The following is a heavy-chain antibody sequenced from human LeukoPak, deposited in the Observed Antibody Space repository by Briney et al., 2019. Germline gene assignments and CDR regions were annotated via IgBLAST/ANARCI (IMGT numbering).Heavy chain of an antibody. CDR3: AKREGANSGPHWFDP. J-gene: IGHJ5*02. D-gene: IGHD1-26*01. CDR1: GFAFGSYW. V-gene: IGHV3-23*01. Sequence: GGFLRLSCAASGFAFGSYWMSWVRQAPGKGLEWVSTISGNDISTYYVDSVKGRFIISRDNSKNTVYLQMNSLRAEDTALYYCAKREGANSGPHWFDPWGQGTLVTVSS. CDR2: ISGNDIST.